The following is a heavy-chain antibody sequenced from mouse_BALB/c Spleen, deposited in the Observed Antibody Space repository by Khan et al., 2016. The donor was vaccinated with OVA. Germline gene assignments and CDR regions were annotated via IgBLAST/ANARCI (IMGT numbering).Heavy chain of an antibody. V-gene: IGHV1S34*01. J-gene: IGHJ4*01. CDR3: ARFLDAPSAMDY. Sequence: LVKTGASVKISCKASGYSFTGYYMHWVKQSHGKSLEWIGYISWYNGATSYNQKFKGKATCTVDTYSSTAYMQFNSLTSEDSAVYYCARFLDAPSAMDYWGQAPSFSVSS. CDR2: ISWYNGAT. D-gene: IGHD2-3*01. CDR1: GYSFTGYY.